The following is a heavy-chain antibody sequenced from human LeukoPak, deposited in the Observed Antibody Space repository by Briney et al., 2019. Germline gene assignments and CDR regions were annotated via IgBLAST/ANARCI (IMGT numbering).Heavy chain of an antibody. D-gene: IGHD6-13*01. J-gene: IGHJ5*02. CDR1: GGSISSYY. CDR2: IYYSGST. V-gene: IGHV4-59*08. CDR3: ARSIIAAAGYDWFDP. Sequence: SETLSLTCTVSGGSISSYYWSWIRQPPVKGLEWIGYIYYSGSTNYNPSLKSRVTISVDTSKNQFSLKLSSVTAADTAVYYCARSIIAAAGYDWFDPWGQGTLVTVSS.